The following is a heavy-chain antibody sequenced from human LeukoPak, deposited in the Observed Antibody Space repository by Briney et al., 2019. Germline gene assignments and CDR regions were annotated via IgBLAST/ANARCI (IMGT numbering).Heavy chain of an antibody. CDR2: ISYSGIT. CDR3: AREDGANWFDP. D-gene: IGHD3-16*01. Sequence: PSETLSLTCTVSGGSVSSGSYYWSWIRQPPGKGLECIGYISYSGITNYNPSLKSRVTISVDTSKNQFSPKLSSVTAADTAVYYCAREDGANWFDPWGQGTLVTVSS. CDR1: GGSVSSGSYY. V-gene: IGHV4-61*01. J-gene: IGHJ5*02.